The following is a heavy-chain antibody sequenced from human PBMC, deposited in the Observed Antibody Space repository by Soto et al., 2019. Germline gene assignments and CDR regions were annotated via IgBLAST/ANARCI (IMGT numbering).Heavy chain of an antibody. Sequence: ASVKLSCKASGYTFTGYYMHWVRQAPGQGLEWMGWINPNSGGTNYAQKFQGRVTMTRDTSISTAYMELSRLRSDDTAVYYCAVLNYDFWSGFLVPGNLDVWGQGTTVTVSS. J-gene: IGHJ6*02. D-gene: IGHD3-3*01. CDR1: GYTFTGYY. CDR2: INPNSGGT. CDR3: AVLNYDFWSGFLVPGNLDV. V-gene: IGHV1-2*02.